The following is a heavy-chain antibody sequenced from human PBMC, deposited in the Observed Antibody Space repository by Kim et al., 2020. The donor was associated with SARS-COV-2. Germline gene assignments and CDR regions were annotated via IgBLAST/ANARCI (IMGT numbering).Heavy chain of an antibody. CDR1: GFTFSSYA. J-gene: IGHJ4*02. CDR2: ISYDGSNK. Sequence: GGSLRLSCAASGFTFSSYAMHWVRQAPGKGLEWVAVISYDGSNKYYADSVKGRFTISRDNSKNTLYLQMNSLRAEDTAVYYCARVRIRDDYGGNLGYFDYWGQGTLVTVSS. CDR3: ARVRIRDDYGGNLGYFDY. D-gene: IGHD4-17*01. V-gene: IGHV3-30-3*01.